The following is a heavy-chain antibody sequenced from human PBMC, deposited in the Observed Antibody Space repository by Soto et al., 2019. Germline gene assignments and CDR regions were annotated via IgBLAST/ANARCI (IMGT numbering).Heavy chain of an antibody. D-gene: IGHD2-15*01. CDR1: GGSFSGYY. J-gene: IGHJ3*02. CDR2: INHSGST. CDR3: ARGGDIVVVVAATRLQVFDI. Sequence: QVQLQQWGAGLLKPSETLSLTCAVYGGSFSGYYWSWIRQPPGKGLEWIGEINHSGSTNYNPSLKSRVTISVDTSKNQFSLKLSSVTAADTAVYYCARGGDIVVVVAATRLQVFDIWGQGTMVTVSS. V-gene: IGHV4-34*01.